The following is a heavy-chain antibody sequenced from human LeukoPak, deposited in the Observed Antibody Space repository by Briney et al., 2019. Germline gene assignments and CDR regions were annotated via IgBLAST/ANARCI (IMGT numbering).Heavy chain of an antibody. J-gene: IGHJ4*02. D-gene: IGHD3-3*02. CDR3: ARLSSYGIYYSDY. CDR2: IYYSGST. CDR1: GDSINNYY. Sequence: SETLSLTCTVSGDSINNYYWSWIRQPPGKGLEWIGYIYYSGSTNYNPSLKSRVTISVDTSKNQFSLKLSSVTAADTAVYYCARLSSYGIYYSDYWGQGTLVTVSS. V-gene: IGHV4-59*01.